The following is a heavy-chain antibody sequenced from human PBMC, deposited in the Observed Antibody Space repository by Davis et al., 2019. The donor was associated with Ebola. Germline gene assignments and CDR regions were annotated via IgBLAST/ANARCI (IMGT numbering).Heavy chain of an antibody. D-gene: IGHD6-13*01. Sequence: PGGSLRLSCAASGFTFSSYSMNWVRQAPGKGLEWVSYISSSSSTTYYADSVKGRFTISRDNSKNTLYLQMNSLRAEDTAVYYCAKWIAEQPEYYFDYWGQGTLVTVSS. CDR3: AKWIAEQPEYYFDY. V-gene: IGHV3-48*01. CDR2: ISSSSSTT. CDR1: GFTFSSYS. J-gene: IGHJ4*02.